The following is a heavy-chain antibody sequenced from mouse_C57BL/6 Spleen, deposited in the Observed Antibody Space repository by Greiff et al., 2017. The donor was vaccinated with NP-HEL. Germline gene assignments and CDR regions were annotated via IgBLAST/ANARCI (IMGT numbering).Heavy chain of an antibody. D-gene: IGHD2-3*01. CDR3: ALIYDGYCGGG. CDR1: GFNIKDSY. V-gene: IGHV14-2*01. CDR2: IDPEDGET. Sequence: EVQLHQSGAELVKPGASVKLSCTASGFNIKDSYMHWVKQRPEQGLEWIGRIDPEDGETKYAPKFQGKATITVDTSSNTAYLQLRSLTSEDTAVYYCALIYDGYCGGGWGQGTTLTVSS. J-gene: IGHJ2*01.